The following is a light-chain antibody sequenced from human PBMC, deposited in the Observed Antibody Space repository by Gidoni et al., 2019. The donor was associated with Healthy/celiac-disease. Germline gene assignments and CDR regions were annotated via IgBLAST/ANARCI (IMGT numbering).Light chain of an antibody. CDR3: QQSYSTPLT. CDR1: QSISSY. V-gene: IGKV1-39*01. J-gene: IGKJ4*01. CDR2: AAS. Sequence: DIQMTQSPSSLSASVGDRFTITCRASQSISSYLNLYQQKPGKAPKLLIYAASSLQSGVPSRFSGSGSGTDFTLTISSLQPADFATYYCQQSYSTPLTFGGGTKVEIK.